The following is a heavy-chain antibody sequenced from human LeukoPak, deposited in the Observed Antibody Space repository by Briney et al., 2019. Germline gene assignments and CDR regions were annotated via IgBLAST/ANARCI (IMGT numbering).Heavy chain of an antibody. D-gene: IGHD2-15*01. CDR2: IYYSGST. Sequence: SETLSLTCTVSGGSISSYYWSWIRQPPGKGLEWIGYIYYSGSTNYNPSLKSRVTISVDTSKNQFSLKLSSVTAADTAVYYCARVGPPPYCSGGSCYSGAFDIWGQGTMVTVSS. J-gene: IGHJ3*02. CDR1: GGSISSYY. V-gene: IGHV4-59*01. CDR3: ARVGPPPYCSGGSCYSGAFDI.